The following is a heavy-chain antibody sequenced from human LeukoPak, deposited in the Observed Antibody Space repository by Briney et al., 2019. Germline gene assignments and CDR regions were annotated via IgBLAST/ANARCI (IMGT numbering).Heavy chain of an antibody. CDR3: ASGAY. Sequence: SETLSLTCTVSGGSTSSYYWSWIRQPPGKGLEWIGYIYYSGSTNYNPSLKSRVTISVDTSKNQFSLKLSSVTAADTAVYYCASGAYWGQGTLVTVSS. D-gene: IGHD4/OR15-4a*01. CDR1: GGSTSSYY. V-gene: IGHV4-59*01. CDR2: IYYSGST. J-gene: IGHJ4*02.